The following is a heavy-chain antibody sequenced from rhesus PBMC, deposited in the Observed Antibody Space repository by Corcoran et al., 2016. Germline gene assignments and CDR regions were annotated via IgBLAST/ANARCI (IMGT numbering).Heavy chain of an antibody. V-gene: IGHV4-127*01. CDR3: AREASVSVFDF. CDR2: IGGINPTT. CDR1: AYSISSGHG. D-gene: IGHD2-39*01. J-gene: IGHJ4*01. Sequence: QVQLQESGPGRVKPSETLSLTCTISAYSISSGHGWGWIRQSPGKGLEWIGYIGGINPTTVSNPSLKSRVTMSKDTSKNQFSLNLNSVTAADTAVYYCAREASVSVFDFWGQGVLVTVSS.